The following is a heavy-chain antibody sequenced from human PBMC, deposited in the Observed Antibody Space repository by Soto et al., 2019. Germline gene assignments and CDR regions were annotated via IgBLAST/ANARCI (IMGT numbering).Heavy chain of an antibody. CDR3: AREGRYSGYDLFFDP. D-gene: IGHD5-12*01. Sequence: GASVKVSCKASGGTFSSYTISWVRQAPGQGLEWMGWLFLFFVLANYAQKFQGRVTITADKSTSPSYLELSSLRSEDTALYYCAREGRYSGYDLFFDPGGQGTLVTVSS. CDR1: GGTFSSYT. J-gene: IGHJ5*02. CDR2: LFLFFVLA. V-gene: IGHV1-69*10.